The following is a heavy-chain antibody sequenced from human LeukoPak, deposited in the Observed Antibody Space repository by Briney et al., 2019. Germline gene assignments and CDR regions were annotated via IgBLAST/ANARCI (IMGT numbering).Heavy chain of an antibody. CDR1: GYSFTSYW. V-gene: IGHV5-51*01. CDR2: IYPGDSDT. J-gene: IGHJ6*02. D-gene: IGHD1-7*01. Sequence: KVGESLKISCKGSGYSFTSYWIGWVRQMPGKGLEWMGIIYPGDSDTRYSPSFQGRVTISADKSITTAYLQWSSLKASDTAIYYCARSSGTTSLYYGMDVWGQGTTVTV. CDR3: ARSSGTTSLYYGMDV.